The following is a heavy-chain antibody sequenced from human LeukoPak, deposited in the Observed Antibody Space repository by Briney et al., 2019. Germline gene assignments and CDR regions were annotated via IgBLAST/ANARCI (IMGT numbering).Heavy chain of an antibody. V-gene: IGHV3-23*01. CDR1: GFTFSSYA. J-gene: IGHJ4*02. Sequence: GGSLRLSCAASGFTFSSYAMSWVRQAPGKGLEWVSAISGSGDSTYYADSVKGRFTISRDNSKNTLYLQMNSLRAEDTAVYYCATPIYDYVWGSYRYKYDYWGQGTLVTVSS. CDR2: ISGSGDST. CDR3: ATPIYDYVWGSYRYKYDY. D-gene: IGHD3-16*02.